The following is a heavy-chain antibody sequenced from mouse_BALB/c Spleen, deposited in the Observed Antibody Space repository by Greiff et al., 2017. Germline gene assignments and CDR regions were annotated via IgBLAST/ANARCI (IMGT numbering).Heavy chain of an antibody. Sequence: EVQLVESGGGLVKPGGSLKLSCAASGFTFSSCTMSWVRQTPEKRLEWVATISSGGSYTYYPDSVKGRFTISRDNAKNTLYLQMSSLKSEDTAMYYCTTTATGDYYAMDYWGQGTSVTVSS. D-gene: IGHD1-2*01. J-gene: IGHJ4*01. CDR2: ISSGGSYT. V-gene: IGHV5-6-4*01. CDR3: TTTATGDYYAMDY. CDR1: GFTFSSCT.